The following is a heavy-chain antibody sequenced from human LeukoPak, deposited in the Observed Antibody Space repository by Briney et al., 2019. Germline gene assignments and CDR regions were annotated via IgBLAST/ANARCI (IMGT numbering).Heavy chain of an antibody. V-gene: IGHV3-21*01. CDR3: ARGTMFPYYFDY. CDR1: GFTFSSYS. J-gene: IGHJ4*02. Sequence: NPGGSLRLSCAASGFTFSSYSMNWVRQAPGKGLEWVSFISSSSSYIYYADSVKGRFTISRDNAKNSLYLQMNSLRAEDTAVYYCARGTMFPYYFDYWGQGTLVTVSS. CDR2: ISSSSSYI. D-gene: IGHD3-10*02.